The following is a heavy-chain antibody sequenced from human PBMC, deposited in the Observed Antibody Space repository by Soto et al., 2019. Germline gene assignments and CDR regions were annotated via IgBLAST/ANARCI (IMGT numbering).Heavy chain of an antibody. D-gene: IGHD2-15*01. CDR1: GFSLSTSGVG. Sequence: SGPTLVNPTQTLTLTCTFSGFSLSTSGVGVGWIRQPPGKALEWLALIYWNDDKRYSPSLKSRLTITKDTSKNQVVLTMTNMDHVDTVTYYCAGYCSGGRCYELWSWFDFCGQGPLVTV. J-gene: IGHJ5*01. CDR3: AGYCSGGRCYELWSWFDF. CDR2: IYWNDDK. V-gene: IGHV2-5*01.